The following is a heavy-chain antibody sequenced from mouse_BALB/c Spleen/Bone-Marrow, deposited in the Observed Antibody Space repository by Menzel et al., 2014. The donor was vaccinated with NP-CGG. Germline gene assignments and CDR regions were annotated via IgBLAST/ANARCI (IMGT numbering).Heavy chain of an antibody. CDR3: ASYVFGDYFDH. V-gene: IGHV14-3*02. Sequence: EAQRAGAGAALVKPGASVTLSCTASVFNIKDTYMHWVKQRPEQGLEWIGRIDPANVNTKYDPKFQRKATITADTSSNTAYLQLSSLTSEDTAVYYCASYVFGDYFDHWAQATPLPVSS. CDR1: VFNIKDTY. CDR2: IDPANVNT. J-gene: IGHJ2*01.